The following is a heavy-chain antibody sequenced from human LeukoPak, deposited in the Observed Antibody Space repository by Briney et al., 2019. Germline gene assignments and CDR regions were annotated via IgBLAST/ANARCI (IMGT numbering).Heavy chain of an antibody. Sequence: GGSLRLSCAASGFTFSSYGMSWVRQAPGKGLEWVSAISGSGGSTYYADSVKGRFTISRDNSKNTLYLQMSSLRAEDTAVYHCAKDKGRYCTSGVCYTRAPVFDYWGQGTLVTVSS. CDR3: AKDKGRYCTSGVCYTRAPVFDY. CDR2: ISGSGGST. D-gene: IGHD2-8*01. J-gene: IGHJ4*02. V-gene: IGHV3-23*01. CDR1: GFTFSSYG.